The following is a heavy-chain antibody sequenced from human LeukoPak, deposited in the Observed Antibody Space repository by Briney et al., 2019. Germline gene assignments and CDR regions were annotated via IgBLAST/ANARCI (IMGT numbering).Heavy chain of an antibody. D-gene: IGHD3-16*01. J-gene: IGHJ4*02. CDR1: GYTFTSYD. CDR3: ARGRPGGGDY. V-gene: IGHV1-8*01. Sequence: GASVKVSCKTSGYTFTSYDINWVRQATGQGLEWMGWMNPNSGSTGYAQKFQGRVTMTRNTSISTGYMELSSLKSEDTAVYYCARGRPGGGDYWGQGTLVTVSS. CDR2: MNPNSGST.